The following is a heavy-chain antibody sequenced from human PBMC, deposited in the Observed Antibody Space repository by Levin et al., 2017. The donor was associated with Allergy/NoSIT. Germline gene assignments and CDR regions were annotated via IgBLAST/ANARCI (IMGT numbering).Heavy chain of an antibody. J-gene: IGHJ6*02. CDR1: GFTFSNAW. V-gene: IGHV3-15*01. CDR2: IKSKTDGGTT. Sequence: GGSLRLSCAASGFTFSNAWMSWVRQAPGKGLEWVGRIKSKTDGGTTDYAAPVKGRFTISRDDSKNTLYLQMNSLKTEDTAVYYCTTRPGGLWGGYGMDVWGQGTTVTVSS. CDR3: TTRPGGLWGGYGMDV. D-gene: IGHD5-18*01.